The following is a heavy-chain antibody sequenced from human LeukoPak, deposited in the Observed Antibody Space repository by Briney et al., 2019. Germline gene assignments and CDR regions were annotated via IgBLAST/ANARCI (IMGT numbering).Heavy chain of an antibody. CDR1: GFSFNIYA. J-gene: IGHJ3*02. CDR3: ARDQRGVDAFYI. D-gene: IGHD6-25*01. CDR2: ISYDGSNK. V-gene: IGHV3-30*04. Sequence: PGGSLRLSCAASGFSFNIYAMNWVRQAPGKGLEWVAVISYDGSNKYYGASVKGRFTISRDDSKNTLYLQMNSLRVEDTAVYYCARDQRGVDAFYILGQGTMVTIS.